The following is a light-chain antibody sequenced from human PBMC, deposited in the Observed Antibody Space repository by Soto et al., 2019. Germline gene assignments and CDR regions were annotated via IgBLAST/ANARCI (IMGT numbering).Light chain of an antibody. CDR2: KIS. CDR3: MQATQSFS. V-gene: IGKV2-24*01. CDR1: QSLVHSYGNTY. J-gene: IGKJ2*01. Sequence: DIVMTQTPLSSPVTLGQPASISCRSSQSLVHSYGNTYLSWLQQRPGQPPRLLIYKISNRFFGVPDRFKGSGSGTDFTLTISWVEAEYVGVYYCMQATQSFSFGQGTKLEI.